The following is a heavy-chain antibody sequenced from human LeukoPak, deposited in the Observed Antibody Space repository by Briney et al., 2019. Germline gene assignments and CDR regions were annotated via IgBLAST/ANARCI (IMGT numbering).Heavy chain of an antibody. D-gene: IGHD1-26*01. V-gene: IGHV3-33*06. J-gene: IGHJ4*02. CDR2: IWYDGSRR. CDR3: AKDKWEQRDNYFHYFDY. CDR1: GFRFDSHI. Sequence: GGSLRLSCAASGFRFDSHIMHWVRQAPGKGLEWVAGIWYDGSRRHYGDSAEGRFSISRDNFRNTLDLQMNSLTAEDTAVYSCAKDKWEQRDNYFHYFDYWGQGILVTVSS.